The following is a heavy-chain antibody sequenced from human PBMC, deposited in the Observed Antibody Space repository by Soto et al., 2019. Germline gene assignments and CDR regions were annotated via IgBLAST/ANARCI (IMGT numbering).Heavy chain of an antibody. D-gene: IGHD2-2*01. CDR3: AKDLGRIVVVPAAMVDY. CDR1: GFTFSSYG. CDR2: MSYDGSNK. J-gene: IGHJ4*02. V-gene: IGHV3-30*18. Sequence: QVQLVESGGGVVQPGRSLRLSCAASGFTFSSYGMHWVRQAPGKGLEWVAVMSYDGSNKYYADSVKGRFTISRDNSKNTLYLQMNSLRAEDTAVYYCAKDLGRIVVVPAAMVDYWGQGTLVTVSS.